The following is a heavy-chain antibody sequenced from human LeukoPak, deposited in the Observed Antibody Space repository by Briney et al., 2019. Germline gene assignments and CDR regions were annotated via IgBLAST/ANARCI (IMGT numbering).Heavy chain of an antibody. CDR1: GDSITSHY. CDR2: IYYTGIT. CDR3: ARSVDYFDNTGPHMMFDY. D-gene: IGHD3-22*01. J-gene: IGHJ4*02. Sequence: SETLSLTCNVSGDSITSHYWNWVRQPPGKGLEWMGYIYYTGITKYNPSLKSRVSTSVDTSKNQVFLRVNSVTAADTAVYHCARSVDYFDNTGPHMMFDYWGQGSQVTVSS. V-gene: IGHV4-59*11.